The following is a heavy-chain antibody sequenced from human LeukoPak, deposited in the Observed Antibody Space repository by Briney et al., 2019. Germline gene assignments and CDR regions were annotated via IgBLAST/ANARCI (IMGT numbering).Heavy chain of an antibody. CDR2: LYYSGST. CDR1: GXSISSYY. D-gene: IGHD3-10*01. Sequence: SETLSLTCSVSGXSISSYYWSWIRQPPGKGLEWIAYLYYSGSTNYNPSLRSRVTISGDSSKNQLSLRLSSVTAADTAVYYCAGIKPYGSGSYLPFDYWGQGILVTVSS. CDR3: AGIKPYGSGSYLPFDY. J-gene: IGHJ4*02. V-gene: IGHV4-59*01.